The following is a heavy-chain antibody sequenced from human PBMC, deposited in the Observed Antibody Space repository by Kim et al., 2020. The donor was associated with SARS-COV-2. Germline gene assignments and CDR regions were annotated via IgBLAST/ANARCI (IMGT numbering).Heavy chain of an antibody. J-gene: IGHJ3*02. CDR3: ARDPRYYDSSGYYNTLSAFDI. CDR2: INTNTGNP. CDR1: GYTFTSYA. V-gene: IGHV7-4-1*02. D-gene: IGHD3-22*01. Sequence: ASVKVSCKASGYTFTSYAMNWVRQAPGQGLEWMGWINTNTGNPTYAQGFTGRFVFSLDTSVSTAYLQISSLKAEDTAVYYCARDPRYYDSSGYYNTLSAFDIWGQGTMVTVSS.